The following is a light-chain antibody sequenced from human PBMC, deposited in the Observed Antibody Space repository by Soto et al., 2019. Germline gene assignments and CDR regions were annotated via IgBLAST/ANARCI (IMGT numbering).Light chain of an antibody. CDR3: MQATHPYT. CDR1: QSLVHRYGNTY. Sequence: VMTQTPLSSRVTLGQPASISCRSSQSLVHRYGNTYLSWLHQRPGQPPRLLIYMISDRFSGVPDRFSGSGAGTDFTLKISRVEAEDGGVYYCMQATHPYTFGQGTKLEIE. V-gene: IGKV2-24*01. J-gene: IGKJ2*01. CDR2: MIS.